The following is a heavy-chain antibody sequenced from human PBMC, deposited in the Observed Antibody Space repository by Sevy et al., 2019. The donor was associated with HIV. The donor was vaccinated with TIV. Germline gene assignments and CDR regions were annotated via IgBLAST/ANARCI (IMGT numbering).Heavy chain of an antibody. CDR1: GFSVTSNY. CDR3: ARSYRGVKVHYFDN. Sequence: GGSLRLSCAASGFSVTSNYITWVRQVPGKGLEWVSIIYSAGGTYYADTVKGRFSISRDSSKNTIYLQMNSLRAEDTAVYYCARSYRGVKVHYFDNWGQGTPVTVSS. V-gene: IGHV3-53*01. J-gene: IGHJ4*02. CDR2: IYSAGGT. D-gene: IGHD3-10*01.